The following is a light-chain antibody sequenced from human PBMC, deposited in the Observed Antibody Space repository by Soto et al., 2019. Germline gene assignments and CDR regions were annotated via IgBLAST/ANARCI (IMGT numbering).Light chain of an antibody. CDR1: QSVSGSY. V-gene: IGKV3-20*01. CDR2: GAS. J-gene: IGKJ5*01. CDR3: QQYGSSPPNT. Sequence: EIVLTQSPGTLSLSPGERATLSCRASQSVSGSYLAWYRQKPGQAPRLLIYGASSRATGIPDRFSGSGSGTDFTLTISRLEPEDFAVYYCQQYGSSPPNTFGQGTRLEIK.